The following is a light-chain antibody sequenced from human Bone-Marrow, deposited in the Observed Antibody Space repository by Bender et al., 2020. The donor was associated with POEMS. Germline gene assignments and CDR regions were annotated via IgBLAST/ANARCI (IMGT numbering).Light chain of an antibody. V-gene: IGLV3-1*01. CDR3: QSWGSDNAV. CDR2: QDT. CDR1: KLGEEY. Sequence: SYELTQPPSVSVSPGQTATITCSGEKLGEEYACWYQQKPGQSPVVVIYQDTKRPSGIPERFSGSTSGNTASLTISGTQTMDEAGYYCQSWGSDNAVFDGGTKLTVL. J-gene: IGLJ2*01.